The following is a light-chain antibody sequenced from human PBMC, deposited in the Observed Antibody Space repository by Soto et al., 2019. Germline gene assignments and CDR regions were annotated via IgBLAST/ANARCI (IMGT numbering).Light chain of an antibody. CDR2: DAS. Sequence: EIVLTQSPATLSLSPGERATLSCRASQSINIYLAWYQQKPGQAPRLLIHDASNRATGIPARCSGSGSGTAFTLTIAGLEPEDFAVYYCQQRNSWPLTFGGGTKVEIK. CDR3: QQRNSWPLT. J-gene: IGKJ4*01. V-gene: IGKV3-11*01. CDR1: QSINIY.